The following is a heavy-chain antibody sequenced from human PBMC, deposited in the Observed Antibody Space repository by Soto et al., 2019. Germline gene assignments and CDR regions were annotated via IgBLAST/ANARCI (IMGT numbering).Heavy chain of an antibody. D-gene: IGHD3-22*01. J-gene: IGHJ4*02. Sequence: QVQLVQSGAEVKKPGASVRVSCKASGDGFSNYGFSWVRQAPGQGLEWLGWISAYDGQTNYTKKFQGRVTMTTDTSSSTAFMELRSLRSDDTAVYYCARVWSYDSSGYYAFDYWGLGTLVTVSA. CDR2: ISAYDGQT. CDR3: ARVWSYDSSGYYAFDY. CDR1: GDGFSNYG. V-gene: IGHV1-18*01.